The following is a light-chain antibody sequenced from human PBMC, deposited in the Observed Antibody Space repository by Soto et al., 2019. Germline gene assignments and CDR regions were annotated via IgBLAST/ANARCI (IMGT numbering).Light chain of an antibody. V-gene: IGKV3-15*01. CDR3: QQYNNWPPYT. CDR2: GAS. CDR1: QSVSSN. Sequence: EILMTQSPATLSVSPGERATLSCRASQSVSSNLAWYQQKPGQAPRLLIYGASSRATGSPARFSGSGSGTEFTLTISSLQPEDFAVYYCQQYNNWPPYTFGQGTKLEIK. J-gene: IGKJ2*01.